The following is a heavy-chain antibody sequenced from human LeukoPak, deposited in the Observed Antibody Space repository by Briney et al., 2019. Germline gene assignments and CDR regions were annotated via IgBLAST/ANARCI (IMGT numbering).Heavy chain of an antibody. D-gene: IGHD2-15*01. CDR1: GYTFTSYD. V-gene: IGHV1-8*01. CDR3: ARPGESILQYYGMDV. J-gene: IGHJ6*02. Sequence: ASVKVSCKASGYTFTSYDINWVRQATGQGLEWMGWMNPNSGNTGYAQKFQGRVTMTRNTSISTAYMELSSLRSEDTAVYYCARPGESILQYYGMDVWAKGPRSPSP. CDR2: MNPNSGNT.